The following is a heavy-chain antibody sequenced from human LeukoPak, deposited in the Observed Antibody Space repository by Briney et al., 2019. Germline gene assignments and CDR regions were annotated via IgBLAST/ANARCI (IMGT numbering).Heavy chain of an antibody. J-gene: IGHJ4*02. V-gene: IGHV4-34*01. CDR2: IHHSGST. CDR3: ARDLLSRRHSSTWYPLDS. D-gene: IGHD6-13*01. CDR1: GGSFNAYY. Sequence: PSETLSLTCAVYGGSFNAYYWNWIRQPPGKGLEWIGEIHHSGSTNYNPSLKSRATLSVDTSKSRFSLKLTSMTAADTAVYFCARDLLSRRHSSTWYPLDSWGQGTLVTVSS.